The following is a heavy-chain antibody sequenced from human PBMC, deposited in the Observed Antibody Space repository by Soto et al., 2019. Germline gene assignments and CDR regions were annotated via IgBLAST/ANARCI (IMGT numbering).Heavy chain of an antibody. D-gene: IGHD2-21*02. Sequence: GGSLRLSCAASGFPFKNYFMGWIRQSPGKGLEWLSYIGINTEITYHAKSVQDRFTISRDNARNSLYLHMTSLAVEDTATYYCVRDGGGAFYPLDLWGQGTMVTVSS. V-gene: IGHV3-11*01. J-gene: IGHJ5*02. CDR2: IGINTEIT. CDR3: VRDGGGAFYPLDL. CDR1: GFPFKNYF.